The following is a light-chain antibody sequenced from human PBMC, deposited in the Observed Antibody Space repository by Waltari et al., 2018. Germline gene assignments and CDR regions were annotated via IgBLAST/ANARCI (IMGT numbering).Light chain of an antibody. J-gene: IGKJ2*01. CDR2: GGT. CDR3: QQYDDWPMYT. Sequence: EIVMTQFPATLSVSPGEGATLSCRASQSVSGKLAWYQQKPGQPPRLLIYGGTTRAPGVPARFSGRGYGTDFSLTISSLQSEDLAVYCCQQYDDWPMYTFGQGTKLEI. V-gene: IGKV3-15*01. CDR1: QSVSGK.